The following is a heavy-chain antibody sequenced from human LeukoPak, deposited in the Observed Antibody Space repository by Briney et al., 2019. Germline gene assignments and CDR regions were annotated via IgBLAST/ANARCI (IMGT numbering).Heavy chain of an antibody. CDR1: GFSFSSSG. V-gene: IGHV3-33*01. CDR3: ARDVGSGTYYRGYFDY. D-gene: IGHD1-26*01. Sequence: GRSLRLSCVASGFSFSSSGMHWVRQAPGKGLEWVALIWYDGGTKYYADSVKGRFTISRDNSKNTLYLQMNSLRGEDTALYYCARDVGSGTYYRGYFDYWGQGTLVTVST. J-gene: IGHJ4*02. CDR2: IWYDGGTK.